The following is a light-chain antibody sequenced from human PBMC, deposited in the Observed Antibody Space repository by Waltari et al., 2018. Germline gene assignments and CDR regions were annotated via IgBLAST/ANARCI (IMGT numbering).Light chain of an antibody. J-gene: IGLJ3*02. CDR1: SSNIGAGYD. CDR3: QSYDNSLSGRWV. CDR2: GNN. Sequence: QSVLTQPPSVSGAPGQRFTISCTGSSSNIGAGYDVHWSQQFPRTAPKLLIFGNNNRPSGVPDRFSGSKSGTSASLAITGLQAEDEADYYCQSYDNSLSGRWVFGGGTKLTVL. V-gene: IGLV1-40*01.